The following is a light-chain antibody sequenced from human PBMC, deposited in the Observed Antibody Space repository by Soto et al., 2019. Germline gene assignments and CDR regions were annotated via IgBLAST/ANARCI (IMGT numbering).Light chain of an antibody. Sequence: EVVLTQSPATLSLSPGERATLSCRASQSVTSYLAWYQQKPGQAPRLLIDAASNRATGIPARFSGSGSGTDFTLTISSLEPEDFAVYYCQQRSNWPPVYTFGQGTKLEIK. CDR1: QSVTSY. J-gene: IGKJ2*01. CDR2: AAS. V-gene: IGKV3-11*01. CDR3: QQRSNWPPVYT.